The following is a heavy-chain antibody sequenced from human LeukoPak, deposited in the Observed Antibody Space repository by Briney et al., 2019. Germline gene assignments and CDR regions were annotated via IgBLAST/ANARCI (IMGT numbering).Heavy chain of an antibody. CDR1: GFTFSSYS. J-gene: IGHJ3*02. D-gene: IGHD3-22*01. V-gene: IGHV3-21*01. CDR2: ISSSSSYI. Sequence: GGSLRLSCAASGFTFSSYSMNWVRQAPGKGLEWVSSISSSSSYIYYADSVKGRFTISRDNAKNSLYLQMNSLRAEDTAVYYCARDSVEAYYYDSSGYYSPGVFDIWGQGTMVTVSS. CDR3: ARDSVEAYYYDSSGYYSPGVFDI.